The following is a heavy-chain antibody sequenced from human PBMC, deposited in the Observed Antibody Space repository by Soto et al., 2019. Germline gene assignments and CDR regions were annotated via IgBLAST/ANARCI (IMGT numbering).Heavy chain of an antibody. J-gene: IGHJ4*02. CDR3: ARDRYGYNSLFDY. Sequence: SQTLSLTCTVAGGSISSYHWSWIRQPPGKGLEWIGYIYYSGSTNYNPSLKSRVTISVDTSKNQFSLKLSSVTAADTAVYYCARDRYGYNSLFDYWGQGTLVTVSS. D-gene: IGHD5-12*01. CDR1: GGSISSYH. V-gene: IGHV4-59*01. CDR2: IYYSGST.